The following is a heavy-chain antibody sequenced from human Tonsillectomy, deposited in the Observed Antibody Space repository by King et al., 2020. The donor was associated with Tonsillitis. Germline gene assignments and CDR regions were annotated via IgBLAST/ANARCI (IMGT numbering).Heavy chain of an antibody. J-gene: IGHJ3*02. CDR1: GFNFRTYG. D-gene: IGHD2-15*01. CDR3: VKEDPVVVPPDAVGGFNI. Sequence: DGQLVQSGGGLVQPGGSLRLACSASGFNFRTYGIHWVRQAPGKGLEYVACITSNGGRTYYADSVKGRFTISRDNSKNTLYLQMSSLRTEDTAVFYCVKEDPVVVPPDAVGGFNIWGRGTMGPVP. CDR2: ITSNGGRT. V-gene: IGHV3-64D*06.